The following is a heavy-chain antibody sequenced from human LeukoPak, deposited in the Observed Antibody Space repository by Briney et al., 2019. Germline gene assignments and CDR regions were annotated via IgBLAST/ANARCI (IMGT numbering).Heavy chain of an antibody. CDR2: ANPNAGNT. CDR3: ARGKYCSDATCYSLGYYYYMDV. V-gene: IGHV1-8*03. Sequence: ASVKVSCKASGYTFTSYDINWVRQAPGQGLGWMGWANPNAGNTGYVQKFQGRVTFTRNTSISTAYMELSSLRSEDTAVYYCARGKYCSDATCYSLGYYYYMDVWGKGTTVTVS. J-gene: IGHJ6*03. CDR1: GYTFTSYD. D-gene: IGHD2-15*01.